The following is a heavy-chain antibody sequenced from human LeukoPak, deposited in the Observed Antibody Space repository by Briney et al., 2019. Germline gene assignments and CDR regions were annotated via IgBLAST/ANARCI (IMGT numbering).Heavy chain of an antibody. CDR2: INPSGDST. J-gene: IGHJ4*02. CDR3: ARHPSPQLHHFDY. CDR1: GYTFTSYY. Sequence: ASVKVSCKASGYTFTSYYMHWVRQAPGQGLEWMGIINPSGDSTSYEQRFQGRLAMTRDTSTNTVYMELSSLRSEDTAVYYCARHPSPQLHHFDYWGQGTLVTVSS. D-gene: IGHD2-2*01. V-gene: IGHV1-46*01.